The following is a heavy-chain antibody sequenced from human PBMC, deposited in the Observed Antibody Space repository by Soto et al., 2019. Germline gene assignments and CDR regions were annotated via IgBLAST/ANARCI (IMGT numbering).Heavy chain of an antibody. D-gene: IGHD5-12*01. V-gene: IGHV1-3*01. CDR2: INADTGNT. J-gene: IGHJ4*02. CDR1: GYTFTSFA. CDR3: AREVVSGYDLGY. Sequence: GASVKVSCKASGYTFTSFAIHWVRQALGQRPEWMGWINADTGNTKYSQRFQGRVTYARDTSANTAYMQVSSVRSEDTAVYFCAREVVSGYDLGYWGQGTLVTVSS.